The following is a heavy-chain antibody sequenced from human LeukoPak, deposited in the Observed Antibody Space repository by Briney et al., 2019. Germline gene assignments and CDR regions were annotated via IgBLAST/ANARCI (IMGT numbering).Heavy chain of an antibody. D-gene: IGHD3-3*01. J-gene: IGHJ4*02. Sequence: SETLSLTCTVSGGSISSGDYYWSWIRQPPGKGLEWIGYIYYSGSTYYNPSLKSRVTISVDTSKNQFSLMLSSVTAADTAVYYCASSVGVVPNTFDYWGQGTLVTVSS. CDR2: IYYSGST. V-gene: IGHV4-30-4*01. CDR3: ASSVGVVPNTFDY. CDR1: GGSISSGDYY.